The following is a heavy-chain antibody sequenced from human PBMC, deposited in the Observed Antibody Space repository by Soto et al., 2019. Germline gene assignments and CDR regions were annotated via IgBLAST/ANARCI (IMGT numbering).Heavy chain of an antibody. Sequence: ASVKVSCKASGYKFTTYFIHWVRQAPGQGLEWMGMIHPSGDTGYAQKFRGRVTMTIDTSTSTAYMELMSLRSDDTAVYYCAGECYYDSGGYDRGAFDIWGQGTMVTVSS. CDR2: IHPSGDT. V-gene: IGHV1-46*01. D-gene: IGHD3-22*01. J-gene: IGHJ3*02. CDR3: AGECYYDSGGYDRGAFDI. CDR1: GYKFTTYF.